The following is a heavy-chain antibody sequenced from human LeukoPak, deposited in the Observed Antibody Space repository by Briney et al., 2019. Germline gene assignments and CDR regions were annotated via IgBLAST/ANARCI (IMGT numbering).Heavy chain of an antibody. Sequence: SETLSLTCSVSGGSISSYYWSWIRQPPGKELEWIGCIYYIGSTNHNPSLKSRVTISVDTSKNQFSLKLSSVTAADTAVYYCARGRVGGNYWGQGTLVTVSS. CDR3: ARGRVGGNY. D-gene: IGHD3-16*01. CDR1: GGSISSYY. CDR2: IYYIGST. J-gene: IGHJ4*02. V-gene: IGHV4-59*01.